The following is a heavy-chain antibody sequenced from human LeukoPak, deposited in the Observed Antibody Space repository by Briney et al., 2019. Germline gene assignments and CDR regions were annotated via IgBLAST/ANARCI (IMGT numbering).Heavy chain of an antibody. CDR1: GFTFDDYA. V-gene: IGHV3-9*01. Sequence: GGSLRLSCAASGFTFDDYAMHWVRQAPGKGLEWVSGISWNSGSIGYANSVKGRFTISRDNAKNSLYLQMNSLRAEDTALYYCAKDITGWRQWLVQNDAFDIWGQGTMVTVSS. J-gene: IGHJ3*02. CDR3: AKDITGWRQWLVQNDAFDI. CDR2: ISWNSGSI. D-gene: IGHD6-19*01.